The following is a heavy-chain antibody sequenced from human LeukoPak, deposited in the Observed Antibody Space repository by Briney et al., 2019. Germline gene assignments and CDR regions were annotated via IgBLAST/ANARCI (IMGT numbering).Heavy chain of an antibody. D-gene: IGHD1-20*01. CDR1: GGSISSYY. Sequence: SETLSLTCTVSGGSISSYYWSWIRQPPGKGLEWIGYIYYSGSTNYNPSLKSRVTISVDTSKNQFSLKLSSVTAADTAVYYCARFLTGTIFDYWGQGTLVTVPS. CDR3: ARFLTGTIFDY. V-gene: IGHV4-59*01. CDR2: IYYSGST. J-gene: IGHJ4*02.